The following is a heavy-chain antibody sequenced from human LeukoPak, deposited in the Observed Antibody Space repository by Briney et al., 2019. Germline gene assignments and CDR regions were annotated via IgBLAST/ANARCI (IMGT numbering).Heavy chain of an antibody. J-gene: IGHJ3*02. CDR3: ARDGQNGGYGPNHAFDI. Sequence: SETLSLTCTVSGGSISSYYWSWIRPAPGKGLEWIGYVHYSGITNYNPSLKSRVTISVDTSKNQFSLRLSSVTAADTAVYYCARDGQNGGYGPNHAFDIWGQGTMVTVSS. V-gene: IGHV4-59*01. CDR1: GGSISSYY. CDR2: VHYSGIT. D-gene: IGHD5-12*01.